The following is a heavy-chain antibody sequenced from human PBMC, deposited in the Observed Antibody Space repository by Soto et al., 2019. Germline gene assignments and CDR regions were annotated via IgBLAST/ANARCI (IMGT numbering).Heavy chain of an antibody. Sequence: PSETLSLTCTVSGGSVSSGSYYWSWIRQPPGKGLEWIGYIYYSGSTNYNPSLKSRVTISVDTSKNQFSLKLSSVTAADTAVYYCSEARPLPPVLYYFDYWGQGTLVTVSS. D-gene: IGHD6-19*01. CDR2: IYYSGST. V-gene: IGHV4-61*01. CDR3: SEARPLPPVLYYFDY. J-gene: IGHJ4*02. CDR1: GGSVSSGSYY.